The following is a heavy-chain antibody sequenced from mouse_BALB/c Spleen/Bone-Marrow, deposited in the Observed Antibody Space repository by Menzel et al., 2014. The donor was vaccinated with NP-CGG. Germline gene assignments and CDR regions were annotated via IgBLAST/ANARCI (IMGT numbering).Heavy chain of an antibody. CDR2: TRNKANGYTT. D-gene: IGHD2-4*01. CDR3: ARDAICYDYDRGFAY. Sequence: EVQLQESGGGLVQPGGSLRLSCATSGFTFTDYYMSWVRQPPGKALECLGFTRNKANGYTTDYSASVKGRFTISRDNSQSILYLQMNALRAEDSATYYCARDAICYDYDRGFAYWGQGTLVTVSA. J-gene: IGHJ3*01. CDR1: GFTFTDYY. V-gene: IGHV7-3*02.